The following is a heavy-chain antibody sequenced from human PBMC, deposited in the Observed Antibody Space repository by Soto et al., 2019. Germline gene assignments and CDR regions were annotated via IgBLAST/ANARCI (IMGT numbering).Heavy chain of an antibody. CDR1: GFTFSNYG. CDR3: AKQYGGNPGRYVHL. J-gene: IGHJ4*02. CDR2: ISDSGVSA. V-gene: IGHV3-23*01. Sequence: PGGSLRRSCAASGFTFSNYGMSCVRQAPGKGLEWLSIISDSGVSAYYADSVKGRFTISRDNSKNTLFLQMKSLRADDTAVYYCAKQYGGNPGRYVHLWSQGNPVTVSS. D-gene: IGHD2-15*01.